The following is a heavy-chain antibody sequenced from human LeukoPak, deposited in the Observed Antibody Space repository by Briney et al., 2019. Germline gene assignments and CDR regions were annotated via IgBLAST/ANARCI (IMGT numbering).Heavy chain of an antibody. CDR2: ISSISSYI. CDR1: GFTFSSYS. Sequence: GGSLRLSCAASGFTFSSYSMNWVRQAPGKGLEWVSSISSISSYIYYADSVKGRFTISRDNAKNSLYLQMNSLRAEDTAVYYCARDRDYDILTGPIPPDYWGQGTLVTVSS. CDR3: ARDRDYDILTGPIPPDY. J-gene: IGHJ4*02. V-gene: IGHV3-21*01. D-gene: IGHD3-9*01.